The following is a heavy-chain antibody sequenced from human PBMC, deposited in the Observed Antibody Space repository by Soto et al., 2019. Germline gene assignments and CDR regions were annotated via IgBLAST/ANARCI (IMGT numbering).Heavy chain of an antibody. J-gene: IGHJ6*02. Sequence: PGGSLRLSCAASGFTFSSYGMHWVRQAPGKGLEWVAVIWYDGSNKYYADSVKGRFTISRDNSKNTLYLQMNSLRAEDTAVYYCARDFEVVYGMDVWGQGTTVTVSS. V-gene: IGHV3-33*01. CDR1: GFTFSSYG. CDR2: IWYDGSNK. D-gene: IGHD2-15*01. CDR3: ARDFEVVYGMDV.